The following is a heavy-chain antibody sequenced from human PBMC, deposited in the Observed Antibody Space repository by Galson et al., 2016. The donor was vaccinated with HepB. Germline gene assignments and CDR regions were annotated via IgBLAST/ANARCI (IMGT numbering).Heavy chain of an antibody. J-gene: IGHJ3*01. CDR2: IHSGGST. CDR3: AREGFNAFDV. V-gene: IGHV3-53*01. Sequence: SLRLSCAASGFTVRTLYMSWVRQAPGKGLEWVSVIHSGGSTYHADSVKGRFTVSRDDSKNTVYLQVNSLRVEDTAIYYCAREGFNAFDVWGQGTVVTISS. CDR1: GFTVRTLY. D-gene: IGHD3-3*01.